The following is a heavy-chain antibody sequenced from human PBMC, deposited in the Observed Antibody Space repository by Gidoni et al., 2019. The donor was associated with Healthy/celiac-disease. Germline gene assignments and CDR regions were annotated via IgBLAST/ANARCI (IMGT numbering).Heavy chain of an antibody. CDR1: GFTFDDYA. J-gene: IGHJ3*02. D-gene: IGHD2-2*02. CDR3: AKAQRADIVVVPAAIRLLRGAFDI. V-gene: IGHV3-9*01. CDR2: ISWNSGSI. Sequence: EVQLVASGGGLVQPGRSLRLSCAASGFTFDDYATHWVRPAPGKGLEWVSGISWNSGSIGYADSVKGRFTISRDNAKNTLYLQMNSLRAEDTALYYCAKAQRADIVVVPAAIRLLRGAFDIWGQGTMVTVSS.